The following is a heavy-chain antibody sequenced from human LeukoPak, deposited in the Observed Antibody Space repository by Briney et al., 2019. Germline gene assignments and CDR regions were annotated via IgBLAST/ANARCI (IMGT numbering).Heavy chain of an antibody. CDR3: ARAVPVAGYYTMDV. CDR1: GYTFTGYY. D-gene: IGHD6-19*01. V-gene: IGHV1-2*02. Sequence: GASVKVSCKASGYTFTGYYMHWVRQAPGQGLEWMGWINPNSGGTNYAQKFQGRVTMTRDTSISTAYMELSRLRSDDTAVYYCARAVPVAGYYTMDVWGQGTTVTVPS. CDR2: INPNSGGT. J-gene: IGHJ6*02.